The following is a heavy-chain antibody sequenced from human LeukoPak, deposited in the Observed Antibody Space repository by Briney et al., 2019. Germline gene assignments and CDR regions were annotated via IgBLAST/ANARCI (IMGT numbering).Heavy chain of an antibody. Sequence: SVKVSCKASGGTFSSYAISWVRQAPGQGLEWMGGIIPIFGIANYAQKFQGRVTITADESTSTAYMELSSLRSEDTAVYYCARDLKLIAVEDAFDIWGQGTMVTVSS. CDR1: GGTFSSYA. CDR3: ARDLKLIAVEDAFDI. J-gene: IGHJ3*02. D-gene: IGHD6-19*01. V-gene: IGHV1-69*13. CDR2: IIPIFGIA.